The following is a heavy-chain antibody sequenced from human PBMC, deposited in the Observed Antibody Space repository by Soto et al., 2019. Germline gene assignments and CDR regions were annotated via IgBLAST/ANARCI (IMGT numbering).Heavy chain of an antibody. J-gene: IGHJ4*02. Sequence: PGGSLRLSCAASGFTFSSYAMHWVRQAPGKGLEWVAVISYDGSNKYYADSVKGRFTISRDNSKNTLYLQMNSLRAEDTAVYYCARRYSSGPIDYWGQGTLVTVSS. CDR1: GFTFSSYA. CDR3: ARRYSSGPIDY. V-gene: IGHV3-30-3*02. CDR2: ISYDGSNK. D-gene: IGHD6-19*01.